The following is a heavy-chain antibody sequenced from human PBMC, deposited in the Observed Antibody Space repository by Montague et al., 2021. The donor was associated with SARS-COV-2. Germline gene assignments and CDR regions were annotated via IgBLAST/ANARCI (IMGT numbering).Heavy chain of an antibody. D-gene: IGHD1-7*01. CDR3: ARLLLELPGDY. CDR2: IYYSGST. CDR1: GGSISGSNYY. V-gene: IGHV4-39*01. J-gene: IGHJ4*02. Sequence: SETLSLTCTASGGSISGSNYYWAWIRQPPGKGLEWIGSIYYSGSTYDNPSLKSRVSISVDTSKNQFSLKLNSVTAADTAVYYCARLLLELPGDYWGQGTLVTVSS.